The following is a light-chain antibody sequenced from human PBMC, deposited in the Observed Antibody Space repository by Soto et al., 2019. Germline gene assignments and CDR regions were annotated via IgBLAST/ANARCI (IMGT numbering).Light chain of an antibody. CDR3: SAWDDSLRAVV. Sequence: QSVLTQPPSASGTPGQRVTISCSGSSSNIGSNYVYWYQQPPGTAPKLLIYRNNQRPSGVPARFSGSKSGTSASLAISGLRSEDEDDYYCSAWDDSLRAVVFGGGTKLTVL. CDR2: RNN. V-gene: IGLV1-47*01. CDR1: SSNIGSNY. J-gene: IGLJ2*01.